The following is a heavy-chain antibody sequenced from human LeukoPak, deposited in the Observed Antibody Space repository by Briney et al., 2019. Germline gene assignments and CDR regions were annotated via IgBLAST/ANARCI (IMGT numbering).Heavy chain of an antibody. V-gene: IGHV1-69*05. J-gene: IGHJ5*02. CDR1: GGTFSSYA. CDR3: ARAREMATVNWFDP. CDR2: IIPIFGTA. D-gene: IGHD5-24*01. Sequence: SVKVSCKASGGTFSSYAISWVRQAPGQGLEWMGGIIPIFGTANYAQKFQGRVTITTDEPTSTAYMELSSLRSEDTAVYYCARAREMATVNWFDPWGQGTLVTVSS.